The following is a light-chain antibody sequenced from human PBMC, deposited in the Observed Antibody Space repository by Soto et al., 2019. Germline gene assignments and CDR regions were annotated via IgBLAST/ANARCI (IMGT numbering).Light chain of an antibody. CDR3: LQSYSTPWT. CDR2: AAS. V-gene: IGKV1-39*01. J-gene: IGKJ1*01. Sequence: DIQMTQSPSSLSASVGDRVTITCRASQSISSYLNWYQQKPGKAPKLLIYAASSLQSGVPSRFSGSGSATDFTLTISSLQPEDFAIYYCLQSYSTPWTFGRGTKVEIK. CDR1: QSISSY.